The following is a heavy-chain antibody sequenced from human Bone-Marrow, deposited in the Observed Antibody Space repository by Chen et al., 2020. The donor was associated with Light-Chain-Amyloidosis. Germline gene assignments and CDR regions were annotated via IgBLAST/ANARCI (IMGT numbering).Heavy chain of an antibody. Sequence: QVQLVQSGAEVKKPGASVKVSCKASGYTFTSYYIHWVRQAPGQGLEWMGIINPSGGTTKDAQKFQGRVTMTRDTSTSTVYMELSSLRSEDTAVYYCARDGTLAYCGGDCYSLPDYWGQGTLVTVSS. D-gene: IGHD2-21*02. CDR3: ARDGTLAYCGGDCYSLPDY. CDR1: GYTFTSYY. CDR2: INPSGGTT. V-gene: IGHV1-46*01. J-gene: IGHJ4*02.